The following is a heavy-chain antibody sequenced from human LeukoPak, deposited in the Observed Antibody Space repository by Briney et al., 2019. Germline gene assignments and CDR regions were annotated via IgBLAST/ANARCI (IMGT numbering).Heavy chain of an antibody. J-gene: IGHJ4*02. CDR1: GGSISSSSYY. D-gene: IGHD3-16*01. V-gene: IGHV4-39*01. CDR3: ARQGAFNY. CDR2: IYYSGST. Sequence: SEXLSLTCTVSGGSISSSSYYWGWLRQPPGKGGEGIGSIYYSGSTYYNPSLKSRVTICVDTSTNQFSLKLSSVTAADTAVYYCARQGAFNYWGQGTLVTVSS.